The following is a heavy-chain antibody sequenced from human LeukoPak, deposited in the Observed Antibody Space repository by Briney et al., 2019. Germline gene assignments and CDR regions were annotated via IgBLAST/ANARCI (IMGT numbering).Heavy chain of an antibody. V-gene: IGHV4-61*01. CDR3: ARNYGSGSYYKEEYFDY. J-gene: IGHJ4*02. CDR1: GASVSGSNYY. D-gene: IGHD3-10*01. Sequence: SETLSLTCAVSGASVSGSNYYWGWIRQPPGKGLEWIANIYYSGSTNYNPSLKSRVTISVDTSKNQFSLKLSSVTAADTAVYYCARNYGSGSYYKEEYFDYWGQGTLVTVSS. CDR2: IYYSGST.